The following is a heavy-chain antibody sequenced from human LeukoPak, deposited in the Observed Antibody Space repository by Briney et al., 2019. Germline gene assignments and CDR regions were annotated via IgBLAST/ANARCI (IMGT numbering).Heavy chain of an antibody. D-gene: IGHD3-16*01. CDR2: IYSGGST. CDR3: ARRGNYGAVVYADDALDI. V-gene: IGHV3-66*01. J-gene: IGHJ3*02. CDR1: GLTVSSNY. Sequence: GGSLRLSCAASGLTVSSNYMNWVRQAPGEGLEWVSVIYSGGSTFYADSVKGRFTISGENVKNKVYLQMTRLRAKHTAVYYCARRGNYGAVVYADDALDIWGQGTMVTVSS.